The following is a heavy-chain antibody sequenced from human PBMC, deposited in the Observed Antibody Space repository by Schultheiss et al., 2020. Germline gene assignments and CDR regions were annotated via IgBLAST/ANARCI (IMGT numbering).Heavy chain of an antibody. CDR1: GYTFTSYY. J-gene: IGHJ4*02. CDR3: ARDYDYVWGSYHPGGY. D-gene: IGHD3-16*02. V-gene: IGHV1-46*01. CDR2: ISPSGGGT. Sequence: ASVKVSCKASGYTFTSYYMHWVRQAPGQGLEWMAIISPSGGGTTYAQKFQGRITVTRDTSTSTVYMELRSLRSDDTAVYYCARDYDYVWGSYHPGGYWGQGTLVTVSS.